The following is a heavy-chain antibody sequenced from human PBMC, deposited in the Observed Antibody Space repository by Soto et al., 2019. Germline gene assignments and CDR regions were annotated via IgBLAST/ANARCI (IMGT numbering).Heavy chain of an antibody. CDR1: GGSISSGGYY. D-gene: IGHD1-7*01. CDR3: ARDFSGTTGHFDY. J-gene: IGHJ4*02. V-gene: IGHV4-31*03. Sequence: PSETLSLTCTVSGGSISSGGYYWSWIRQHPGKGLEWIGYIYYSGNTYYNPSLKSRVTISVDTSKNQFSLKLSSVTAADTAVYYCARDFSGTTGHFDYWGQGTLVTVSS. CDR2: IYYSGNT.